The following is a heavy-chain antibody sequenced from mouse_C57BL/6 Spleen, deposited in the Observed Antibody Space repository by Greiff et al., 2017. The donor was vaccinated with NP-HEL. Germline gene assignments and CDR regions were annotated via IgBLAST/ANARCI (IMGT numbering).Heavy chain of an antibody. D-gene: IGHD1-3*01. V-gene: IGHV5-4*01. CDR1: GFTFSSYA. CDR2: ISDGGSYT. CDR3: ARDRVAPYAMDY. J-gene: IGHJ4*01. Sequence: EVQVVESGGGLVKPGGSLKLSCAASGFTFSSYAMSWVRQTPEKRLEWVATISDGGSYTYYPDNVKGRFTISRDNAKNNLYLQMSHLKSEDTAMYYCARDRVAPYAMDYWGQGTSVTVSS.